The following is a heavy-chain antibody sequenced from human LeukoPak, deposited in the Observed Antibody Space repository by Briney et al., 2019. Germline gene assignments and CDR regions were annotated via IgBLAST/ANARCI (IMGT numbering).Heavy chain of an antibody. CDR3: ARDYGDYPFDY. D-gene: IGHD4-17*01. Sequence: APVKVSRKASNYSFTSYAISWVRQAPGQGLEWMGWISAYNGKKEYVQKFQGRVTMTTDTSTSTAYMELRSLRSDDTAVYYCARDYGDYPFDYWGQGTLVTVSS. J-gene: IGHJ4*02. V-gene: IGHV1-18*01. CDR2: ISAYNGKK. CDR1: NYSFTSYA.